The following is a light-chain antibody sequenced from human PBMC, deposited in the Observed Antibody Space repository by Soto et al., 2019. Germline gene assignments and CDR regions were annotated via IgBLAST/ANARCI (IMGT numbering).Light chain of an antibody. CDR2: DAF. J-gene: IGKJ4*01. CDR3: QQYNNWPPLT. CDR1: QSVGSK. Sequence: EVVMTQSPATLSVSPGERATLSCRASQSVGSKLAWYQQKPGQAPRLLIFDAFTRATGIPARFSGSGSGTEFTLFISSLQSEDFAVYDGQQYNNWPPLTFGGGTKVEI. V-gene: IGKV3-15*01.